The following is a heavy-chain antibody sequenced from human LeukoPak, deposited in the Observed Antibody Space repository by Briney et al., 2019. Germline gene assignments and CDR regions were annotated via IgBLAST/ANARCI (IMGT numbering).Heavy chain of an antibody. J-gene: IGHJ4*02. CDR2: IYPSDSDT. Sequence: KYGESLKISCKGSGYTYTNYWIAWVRQMPGKGLEWMGIIYPSDSDTSYSPSFQGQVTISADKSINTAYLQWSSLRASDSAMYYCARRDSGAWYYFDYWGQGTPVTVSS. D-gene: IGHD1-26*01. V-gene: IGHV5-51*01. CDR3: ARRDSGAWYYFDY. CDR1: GYTYTNYW.